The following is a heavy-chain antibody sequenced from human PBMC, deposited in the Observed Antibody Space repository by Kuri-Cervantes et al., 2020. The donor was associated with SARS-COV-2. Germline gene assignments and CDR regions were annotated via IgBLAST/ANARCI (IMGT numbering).Heavy chain of an antibody. D-gene: IGHD2-2*01. CDR2: IYYSGNT. J-gene: IGHJ6*02. CDR1: GGSISRDY. CDR3: ARDAVVPAAMSYYYGMDV. V-gene: IGHV4-59*01. Sequence: SETLSLTCSVSGGSISRDYWSWIRQPPGKGLEWIAFIYYSGNTNYNPSLKSRVTVSVDTSNNQFSLRLSSVTAADTAVYYCARDAVVPAAMSYYYGMDVWGQGTTVTVSS.